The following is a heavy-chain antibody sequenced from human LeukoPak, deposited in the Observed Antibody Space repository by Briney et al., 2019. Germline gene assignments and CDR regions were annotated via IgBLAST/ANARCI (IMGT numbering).Heavy chain of an antibody. Sequence: ASVKVSCTASGYTFTSYDIDWGRQATGQGLEWMGWMNPNSGNTGYAQKFQGRVTMTRNTSISTAYMELSSLRSEDTAVYYCARSSPSKGFDYWGQGTLVTVSS. CDR2: MNPNSGNT. V-gene: IGHV1-8*01. CDR3: ARSSPSKGFDY. D-gene: IGHD2/OR15-2a*01. CDR1: GYTFTSYD. J-gene: IGHJ4*02.